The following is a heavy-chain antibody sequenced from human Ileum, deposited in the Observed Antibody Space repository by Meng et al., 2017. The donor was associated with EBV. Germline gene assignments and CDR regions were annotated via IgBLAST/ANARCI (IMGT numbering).Heavy chain of an antibody. Sequence: QLVGFGVALSTLGWLLGRSSDASGLTSSASSMNWIRQDPGKAFECSALMSSIPYNIYYTDSVNGRFTVFSDNAKNSLFLQMNSLRAEDTAVDFCARGRSWFAPWGQGTLVTVSS. CDR2: MSSIPYNI. CDR1: GLTSSASS. J-gene: IGHJ5*02. V-gene: IGHV3-11*01. CDR3: ARGRSWFAP.